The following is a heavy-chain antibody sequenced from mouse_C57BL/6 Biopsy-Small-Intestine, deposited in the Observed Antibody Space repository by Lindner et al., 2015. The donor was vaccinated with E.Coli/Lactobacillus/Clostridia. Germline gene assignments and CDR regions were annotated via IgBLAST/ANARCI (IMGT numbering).Heavy chain of an antibody. D-gene: IGHD1-1*02. CDR2: ILPGSTST. V-gene: IGHV1-9*01. Sequence: VQLQESGAELMKPGASVKLSCRATGYTFTGYWIEWVKQRPGHGLEWIGEILPGSTSTKYNEEFKVKATFTSDTSSNTVYMQLSSLTTEDSAIYYCARRWGWYFDVWGTGTTVTVSS. CDR3: ARRWGWYFDV. J-gene: IGHJ1*03. CDR1: GYTFTGYW.